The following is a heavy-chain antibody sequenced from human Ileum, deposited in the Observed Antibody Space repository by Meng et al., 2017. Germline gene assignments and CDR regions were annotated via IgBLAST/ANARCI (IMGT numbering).Heavy chain of an antibody. D-gene: IGHD6-19*01. V-gene: IGHV1-18*01. Sequence: QVQLVQSGIEVKKPGASVKVSCKPSGYTFTTFGISWVRQAPGQGLEWMGWIDPGNGIRNFAQRFQDRITLTTDTTTTTAYMELRSLRSDDTAIFYCARDRQWVFDYWGQGTLVTVSS. CDR1: GYTFTTFG. J-gene: IGHJ4*02. CDR3: ARDRQWVFDY. CDR2: IDPGNGIR.